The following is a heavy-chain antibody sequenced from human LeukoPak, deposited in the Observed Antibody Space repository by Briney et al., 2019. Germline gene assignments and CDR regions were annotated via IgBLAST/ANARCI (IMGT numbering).Heavy chain of an antibody. CDR2: ITSSSSTI. Sequence: GGSLRLSCAASGFTFSSYSMNWVRQAPGKGLEWVSFITSSSSTIHHVDSVKGRFIISRDNAKNSLYLQMNSLRAEDTAVYYCARDRPGSGWYYFDSWGQGTLVTVSS. D-gene: IGHD6-19*01. V-gene: IGHV3-48*01. CDR3: ARDRPGSGWYYFDS. CDR1: GFTFSSYS. J-gene: IGHJ4*02.